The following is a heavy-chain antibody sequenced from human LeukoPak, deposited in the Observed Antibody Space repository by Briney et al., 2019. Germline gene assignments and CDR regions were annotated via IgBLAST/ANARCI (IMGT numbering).Heavy chain of an antibody. D-gene: IGHD6-13*01. J-gene: IGHJ4*02. V-gene: IGHV4-59*01. CDR1: GGSISYYY. Sequence: SETLSLTCTVSGGSISYYYWSWIRQPPGKGLEWIGYIYYSGSTTYNPSLKSRVTISVDTSKNQFSLKLSSVTAADTAVYYCARFSYLPRIAAAGTFDYWGQGTLVTVSS. CDR2: IYYSGST. CDR3: ARFSYLPRIAAAGTFDY.